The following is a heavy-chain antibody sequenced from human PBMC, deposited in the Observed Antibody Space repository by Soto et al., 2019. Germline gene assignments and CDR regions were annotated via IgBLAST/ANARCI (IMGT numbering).Heavy chain of an antibody. V-gene: IGHV1-2*02. Sequence: ATVKVSCKASGYTFSGYYIHWLRQAPGQGLEWMGWINPNSGGTNYAQKFQGRVTVTRDTPTSTAYMELSRLTSDDTAVYYCARSLTEGYCTITGCYTRPLYGMDVWGQGTTVTVSS. CDR2: INPNSGGT. J-gene: IGHJ6*02. D-gene: IGHD2-2*02. CDR1: GYTFSGYY. CDR3: ARSLTEGYCTITGCYTRPLYGMDV.